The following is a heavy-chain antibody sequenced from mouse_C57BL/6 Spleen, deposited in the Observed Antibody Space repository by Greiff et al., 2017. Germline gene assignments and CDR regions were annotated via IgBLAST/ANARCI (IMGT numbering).Heavy chain of an antibody. V-gene: IGHV1-15*01. CDR2: IDPETGGT. D-gene: IGHD4-1*01. J-gene: IGHJ2*01. Sequence: VQLMESGAELVRPGASVTLSCKASGYTFTDYEMHWVKQTPVHGLEWIGAIDPETGGTAYNQKFKGKAILTADKSSSTAYMELRSLTSEDSAVYYCTRDWAVPYYFDYWGQGTTLTVSS. CDR1: GYTFTDYE. CDR3: TRDWAVPYYFDY.